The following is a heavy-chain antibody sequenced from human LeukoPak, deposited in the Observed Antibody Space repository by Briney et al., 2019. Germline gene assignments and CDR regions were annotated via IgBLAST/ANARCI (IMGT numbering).Heavy chain of an antibody. V-gene: IGHV3-21*01. CDR3: GGGGDFDY. Sequence: GGSLRLSCAASGFSFSIYFMNWVRQAPGKGLEWVSSISRTSEYIHYADSVRGRFAISRDNAKNSVYLQMNSLRAEDTAVYFWGGGGDFDYWGQGILVTVSA. J-gene: IGHJ4*02. CDR2: ISRTSEYI. D-gene: IGHD3-16*01. CDR1: GFSFSIYF.